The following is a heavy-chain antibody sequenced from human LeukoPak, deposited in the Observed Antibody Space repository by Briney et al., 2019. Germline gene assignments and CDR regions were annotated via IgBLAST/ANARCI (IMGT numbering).Heavy chain of an antibody. CDR1: GFTFSSYA. V-gene: IGHV3-30-3*01. Sequence: PGGSLRLSCAASGFTFSSYAMHWVRQAPGKGLEWVAVISYDGSNKYYADSVKGRFTISRDNSKNTLYLQMNSLRAEDTAVYYCARGGKYYDFWSGYLDYYYGMDVWGQGTTVTVSS. J-gene: IGHJ6*02. CDR3: ARGGKYYDFWSGYLDYYYGMDV. D-gene: IGHD3-3*01. CDR2: ISYDGSNK.